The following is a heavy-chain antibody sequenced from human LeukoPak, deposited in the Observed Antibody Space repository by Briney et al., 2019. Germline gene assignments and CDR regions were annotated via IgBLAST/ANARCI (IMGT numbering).Heavy chain of an antibody. Sequence: SVKVSCKASGYSFVLYGISWARQAPGEGPEGMGWISGSTCDTNYAQKFQSRVNMTADTSTSTAYMELSSLRSEYTAVYYCARVVVGATIPHYWGQGTLVTVSS. CDR2: ISGSTCDT. CDR1: GYSFVLYG. V-gene: IGHV1-18*01. J-gene: IGHJ4*02. D-gene: IGHD1-26*01. CDR3: ARVVVGATIPHY.